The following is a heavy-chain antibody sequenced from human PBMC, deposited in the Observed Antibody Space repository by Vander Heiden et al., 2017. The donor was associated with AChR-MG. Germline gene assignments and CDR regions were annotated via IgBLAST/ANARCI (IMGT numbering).Heavy chain of an antibody. D-gene: IGHD3-10*01. Sequence: QVQLVESGGGVVQPGRSLRLSCAASGFTFSSYGMHWVRQAPGKGLEWVAVISYDGSNKYYADSVKGRFTISRDNSKNTLYLQMNSLRAEDTAVYYCAKGKFGELLYHYGMDVWGQGTTVTVSS. J-gene: IGHJ6*02. CDR3: AKGKFGELLYHYGMDV. CDR2: ISYDGSNK. V-gene: IGHV3-30*18. CDR1: GFTFSSYG.